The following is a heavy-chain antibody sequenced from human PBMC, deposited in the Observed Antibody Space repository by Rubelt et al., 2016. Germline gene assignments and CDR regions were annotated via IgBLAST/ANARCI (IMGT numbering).Heavy chain of an antibody. CDR1: GFTFSSYA. V-gene: IGHV3-23*01. CDR2: ISGSGGST. Sequence: EVQLLESGGGLVQPGGSLRLSCAASGFTFSSYAMSWVRQAPGKGLEWVSAISGSGGSTYYADSVKGRFTISRDNSKNTLYLQMNSLRAEDTAVYYCAKVGFGSSWYEIGFDPWGQGTLVTVSS. CDR3: AKVGFGSSWYEIGFDP. D-gene: IGHD6-13*01. J-gene: IGHJ5*02.